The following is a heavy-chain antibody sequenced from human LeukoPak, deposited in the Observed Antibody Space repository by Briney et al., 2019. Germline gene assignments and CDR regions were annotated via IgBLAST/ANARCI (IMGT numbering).Heavy chain of an antibody. CDR1: GFTFSSYA. CDR3: ARDRLWSRDSSGSPQDVFDI. CDR2: ISYDGS. D-gene: IGHD3-22*01. J-gene: IGHJ3*02. V-gene: IGHV3-30*04. Sequence: AGSLRLSCAASGFTFSSYAMHWVRQAPGKGLEWVAVISYDGSSADSVKGRFTISRDNSKNTLYLQMNSLRAEDTAVYYCARDRLWSRDSSGSPQDVFDIWGQGTMVTVSS.